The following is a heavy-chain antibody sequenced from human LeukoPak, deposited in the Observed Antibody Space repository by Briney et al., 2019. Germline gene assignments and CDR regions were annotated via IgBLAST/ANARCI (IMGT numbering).Heavy chain of an antibody. V-gene: IGHV1-3*01. J-gene: IGHJ4*02. D-gene: IGHD4-17*01. CDR2: INAGNGNT. CDR1: GYTFTSYA. Sequence: ASVKVSCKASGYTFTSYAMHWVRQAPGQRLEWMGWINAGNGNTKYSQKFQGRVTITRDTSASTAYMELSSLRSEDTAVYYCAIRMPTTVTPDYWGQGTLVTVSS. CDR3: AIRMPTTVTPDY.